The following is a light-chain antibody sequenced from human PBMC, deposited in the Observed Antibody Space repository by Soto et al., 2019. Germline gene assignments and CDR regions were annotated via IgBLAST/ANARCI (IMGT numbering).Light chain of an antibody. J-gene: IGKJ1*01. CDR2: GVS. Sequence: EIVLTQSPGTLSLSPCERATLSCSASQSLSFNYLAGYQQKPGQAPRLLIYGVSSRATGIPDRFSGSGSGTDFTLTISRLEPEDFAVYDCQQYGRSPWTFGQGTKVDIK. CDR1: QSLSFNY. CDR3: QQYGRSPWT. V-gene: IGKV3-20*01.